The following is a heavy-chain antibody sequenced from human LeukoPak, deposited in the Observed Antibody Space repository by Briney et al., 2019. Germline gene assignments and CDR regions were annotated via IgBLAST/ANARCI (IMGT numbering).Heavy chain of an antibody. Sequence: SETLSLTCAVYGGSFSGYYWSWIRQPPGKGLEWIGEINHSGSTNYNPSLKSRVTISVDTSKSQFSLKLSSVTAADTAVYYCARRGIVVATFPDYWGQGTLVTVSS. J-gene: IGHJ4*02. V-gene: IGHV4-34*01. D-gene: IGHD3-22*01. CDR3: ARRGIVVATFPDY. CDR1: GGSFSGYY. CDR2: INHSGST.